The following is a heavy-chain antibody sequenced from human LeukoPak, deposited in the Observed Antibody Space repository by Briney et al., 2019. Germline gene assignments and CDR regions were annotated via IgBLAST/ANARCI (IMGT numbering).Heavy chain of an antibody. J-gene: IGHJ4*02. CDR1: GFSFISYG. CDR2: ISDDGRNK. D-gene: IGHD4-17*01. V-gene: IGHV3-30*18. CDR3: AKRPSDYGDYVTYFDY. Sequence: GGSLRLSCAASGFSFISYGMHWVRQAPGKGLEWVGVISDDGRNKKHADSVKGRFTISRDNSKDTLYLQINSLRDEDTAVYYCAKRPSDYGDYVTYFDYWGQGTLVTVSS.